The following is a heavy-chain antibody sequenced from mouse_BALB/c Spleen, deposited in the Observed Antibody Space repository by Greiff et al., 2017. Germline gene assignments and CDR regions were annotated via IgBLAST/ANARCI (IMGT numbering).Heavy chain of an antibody. J-gene: IGHJ4*01. D-gene: IGHD1-1*01. CDR2: IDPENGNT. CDR1: GFNIKDYY. Sequence: EVQLQQSGAELVRPGALVKLSCKASGFNIKDYYMHWVKQRPEQGLEWIGWIDPENGNTIYDPKFQGKASITADTSSNTAYLQLSSLTSEDTAVYYCARLHYYGSSSYAMDYWGQGTSVTVSS. V-gene: IGHV14-1*02. CDR3: ARLHYYGSSSYAMDY.